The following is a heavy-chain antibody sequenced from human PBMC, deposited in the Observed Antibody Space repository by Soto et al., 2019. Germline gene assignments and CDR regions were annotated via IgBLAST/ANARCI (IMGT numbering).Heavy chain of an antibody. CDR2: ISGYNGDT. J-gene: IGHJ6*02. CDR1: GYTFIRYG. CDR3: AKNGQPPYYYYGLDV. D-gene: IGHD2-8*01. V-gene: IGHV1-18*01. Sequence: ASVKVSCKASGYTFIRYGISWVRQAPGQGLEWMGWISGYNGDTTYAQKFQGRVTMTIDTSTSTAYMELRSLTSDDTAVYYCAKNGQPPYYYYGLDVWGQGTKVTVSS.